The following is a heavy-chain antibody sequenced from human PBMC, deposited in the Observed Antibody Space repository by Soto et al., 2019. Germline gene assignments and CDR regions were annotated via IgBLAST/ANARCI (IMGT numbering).Heavy chain of an antibody. J-gene: IGHJ5*02. CDR3: AKDCGWLGQLSSFDP. Sequence: TGGSLRLSCAASGFTFSSYAMSWVRQAPGKGLEWVSAISGSGGSTYYADSVKGRFTISRDNSKNTLYLQMNSLRAEDTAVYYCAKDCGWLGQLSSFDPPCQATLVTVSS. CDR1: GFTFSSYA. V-gene: IGHV3-23*01. D-gene: IGHD3-16*01. CDR2: ISGSGGST.